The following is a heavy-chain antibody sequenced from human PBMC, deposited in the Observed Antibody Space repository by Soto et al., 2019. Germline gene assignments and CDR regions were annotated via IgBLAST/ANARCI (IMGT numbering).Heavy chain of an antibody. V-gene: IGHV3-21*06. CDR3: ARDQLTTLTTEFDY. Sequence: PGWSLRLSCASSVFIFISYTMNWVRQSPGKGLEWVSSISSGGTFIYYADSVRGRFTISRDNAQNSLYLQMNSLRAEDTAVYYCARDQLTTLTTEFDYWGQGTLVTVSS. D-gene: IGHD4-4*01. J-gene: IGHJ4*02. CDR2: ISSGGTFI. CDR1: VFIFISYT.